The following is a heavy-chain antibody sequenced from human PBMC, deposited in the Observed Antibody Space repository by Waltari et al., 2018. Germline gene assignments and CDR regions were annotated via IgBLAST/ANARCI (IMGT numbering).Heavy chain of an antibody. J-gene: IGHJ3*02. D-gene: IGHD2-15*01. Sequence: QVQLQESGPGLVKPSETLSLTCTVSGGSISSYYWSWIRRPPGKGLEWIGYIYYSGSTNYNPSLKSRVTISVDTSKNQFSLKLSSVTAADTAVYYCARGCSGGSCPDAFDIWGQGTMVTVSS. V-gene: IGHV4-59*01. CDR3: ARGCSGGSCPDAFDI. CDR2: IYYSGST. CDR1: GGSISSYY.